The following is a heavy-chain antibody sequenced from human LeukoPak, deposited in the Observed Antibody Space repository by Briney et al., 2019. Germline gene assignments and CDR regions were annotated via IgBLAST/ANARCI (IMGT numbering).Heavy chain of an antibody. D-gene: IGHD1-26*01. V-gene: IGHV1-69*04. CDR3: ARDVGPPYSGSFDY. CDR2: IIPILGIA. CDR1: GGTFSSYA. J-gene: IGHJ4*02. Sequence: LVKVSCKASGGTFSSYAISWVRQAPGQGLEWMGRIIPILGIANYAQKFQGRVTITADKSTSTAYMELSSLRSEDTAVYYCARDVGPPYSGSFDYWGQGTLVTVSS.